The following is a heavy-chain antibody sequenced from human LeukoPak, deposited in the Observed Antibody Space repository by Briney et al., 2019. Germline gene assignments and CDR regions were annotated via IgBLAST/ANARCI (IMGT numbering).Heavy chain of an antibody. J-gene: IGHJ4*02. CDR3: ARGMYYYDSSGYRFDY. Sequence: SETLSLTCTVSGGYISSYYWSWIRQPAGKGLEWIGRIYSSGSTNYNPSLKSRVTMSVDTSKDQFSLKLSAVTAADTAVYYCARGMYYYDSSGYRFDYWGQGTLVTVSS. D-gene: IGHD3-22*01. V-gene: IGHV4-4*07. CDR1: GGYISSYY. CDR2: IYSSGST.